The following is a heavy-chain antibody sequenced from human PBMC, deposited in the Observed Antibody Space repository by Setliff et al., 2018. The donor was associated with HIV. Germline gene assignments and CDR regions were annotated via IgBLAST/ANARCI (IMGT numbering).Heavy chain of an antibody. D-gene: IGHD4-17*01. Sequence: ASVKVSCKASGYTFISYGISWVRQAPGQGLEWMGWISTYKGNTKYEQKFQGRVTMTTDTSTSTAYMELRSLRSDDTAVYYCARVIDYGVLYWSYYMDVWGKGTTVTVSS. CDR1: GYTFISYG. J-gene: IGHJ6*03. V-gene: IGHV1-18*04. CDR3: ARVIDYGVLYWSYYMDV. CDR2: ISTYKGNT.